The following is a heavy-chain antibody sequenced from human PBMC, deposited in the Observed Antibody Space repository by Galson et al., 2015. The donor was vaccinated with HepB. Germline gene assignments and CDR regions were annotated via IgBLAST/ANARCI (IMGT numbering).Heavy chain of an antibody. D-gene: IGHD6-19*01. CDR2: VSSGSSYI. Sequence: SLRLSCAASGFTFSFYSMNWVRQAPGKGLEWVSSVSSGSSYIYYADSVKGRFTISRDNAKNSLYLQMNSLRVEDTAVYYCARDNDTSGWYDGFDIWGQGTMVAVSS. J-gene: IGHJ3*02. CDR1: GFTFSFYS. V-gene: IGHV3-21*01. CDR3: ARDNDTSGWYDGFDI.